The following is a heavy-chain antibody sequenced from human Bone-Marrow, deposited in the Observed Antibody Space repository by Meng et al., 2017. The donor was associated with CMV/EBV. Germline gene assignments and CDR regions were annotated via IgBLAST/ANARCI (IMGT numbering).Heavy chain of an antibody. CDR1: GGTFSSYT. CDR3: ARHSEGPFYYYYGMDV. D-gene: IGHD5-18*01. J-gene: IGHJ6*02. V-gene: IGHV1-69*02. Sequence: SVKVSCKASGGTFSSYTISWVRQAPGQGLEWMGRIIPILGIANYAQKFQGRVTITADKSTSTAYMELSSLRSEDTAVYYCARHSEGPFYYYYGMDVWGQGTTVTVPS. CDR2: IIPILGIA.